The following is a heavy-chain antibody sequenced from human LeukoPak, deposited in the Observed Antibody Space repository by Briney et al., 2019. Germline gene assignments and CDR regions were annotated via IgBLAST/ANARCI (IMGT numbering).Heavy chain of an antibody. J-gene: IGHJ4*02. CDR3: AREGGEHALSY. CDR1: GFTFSSYW. V-gene: IGHV3-74*01. Sequence: GGSLRLSCAASGFTFSSYWMHWVRHAPGKGLVWVSRINSDGSSTSYADSVKGRFTISRDNAKNTLYLQMNSLRAEDTAVYYCAREGGEHALSYWGQGTLVTVSS. CDR2: INSDGSST. D-gene: IGHD3-16*01.